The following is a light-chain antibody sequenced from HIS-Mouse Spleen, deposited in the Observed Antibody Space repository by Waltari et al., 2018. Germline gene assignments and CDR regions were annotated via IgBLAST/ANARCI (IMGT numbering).Light chain of an antibody. CDR1: KLGDKY. J-gene: IGLJ2*01. CDR3: QAWDSSYSV. V-gene: IGLV3-1*01. CDR2: EES. Sequence: SYELTQPPSVSVSPGQTASITCSGDKLGDKYACWYQQKPGQSPVLVIYEESKRPSGSPERFSGSNSGNTATLTISGTQAMDEADYYCQAWDSSYSVFGGGTKLTVL.